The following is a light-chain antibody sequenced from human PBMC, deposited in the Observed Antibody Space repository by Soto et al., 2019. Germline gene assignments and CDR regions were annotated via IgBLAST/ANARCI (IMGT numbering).Light chain of an antibody. CDR1: QSISSY. CDR3: QQSFSYVRS. J-gene: IGKJ1*01. V-gene: IGKV1-39*01. CDR2: AAS. Sequence: DIQMTQSPSTLSASVGDRVSITCRASQSISSYLNWYQHKPGKAPKLLIFAASTLQTGVPSRFSGFGSATDFTLTISSLQPEDFATYYCQQSFSYVRSFGQGTKVDI.